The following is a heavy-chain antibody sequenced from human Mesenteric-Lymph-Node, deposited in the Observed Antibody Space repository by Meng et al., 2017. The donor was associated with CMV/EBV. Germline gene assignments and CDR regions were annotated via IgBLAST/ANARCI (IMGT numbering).Heavy chain of an antibody. Sequence: TFSSYAIRWVRQAPGQGLEWMGGIIPIFGTANYAQKFQGRVTITTDESTSTAYMELSSLRSEDTAVYYCARGGEELHAGYYYGMDVWGQGTTVTVSS. V-gene: IGHV1-69*05. D-gene: IGHD1-7*01. CDR2: IIPIFGTA. J-gene: IGHJ6*02. CDR3: ARGGEELHAGYYYGMDV. CDR1: TFSSYA.